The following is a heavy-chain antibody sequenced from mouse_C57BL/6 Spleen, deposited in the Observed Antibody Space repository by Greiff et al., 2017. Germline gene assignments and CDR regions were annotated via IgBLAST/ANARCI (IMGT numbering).Heavy chain of an antibody. Sequence: VQLQQPGAELVRPGSSVKLSCKASGYTFTSYWMHWVKQRPIQGLEWIGNIDPSDSVTHYNQKFKDKATLTVDKSSSTAYMQLSSLTSEDSAVYYCARDDYDEGFAYWGQGTLVTVSA. J-gene: IGHJ3*01. CDR2: IDPSDSVT. D-gene: IGHD2-4*01. V-gene: IGHV1-52*01. CDR3: ARDDYDEGFAY. CDR1: GYTFTSYW.